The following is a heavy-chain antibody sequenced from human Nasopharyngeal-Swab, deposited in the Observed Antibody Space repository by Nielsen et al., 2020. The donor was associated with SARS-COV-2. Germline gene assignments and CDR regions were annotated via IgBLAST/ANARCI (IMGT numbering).Heavy chain of an antibody. V-gene: IGHV4-39*01. CDR2: IFYSGSA. Sequence: PGKGLEWIGNIFYSGSAYYNPSLKSRVTISVDTSKTEFSLKLSSATAADTAVYYCARHGPRIAVAGQYYFDYWGQGTLVTVSS. J-gene: IGHJ4*02. D-gene: IGHD6-19*01. CDR3: ARHGPRIAVAGQYYFDY.